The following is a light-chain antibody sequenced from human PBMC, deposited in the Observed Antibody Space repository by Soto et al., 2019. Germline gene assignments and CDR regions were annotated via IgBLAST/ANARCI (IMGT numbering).Light chain of an antibody. Sequence: QSVLTQPPSASGAPGESVTISCSGSTSNIGNNYVFWYQQFPGTAPTLLIQNNNQRPSGVPDRFSGSKSGSSASLAIGGLRSEDEADYYCAAWDASLSACVFGNGTKLTVL. CDR2: NNN. V-gene: IGLV1-47*02. CDR1: TSNIGNNY. J-gene: IGLJ1*01. CDR3: AAWDASLSACV.